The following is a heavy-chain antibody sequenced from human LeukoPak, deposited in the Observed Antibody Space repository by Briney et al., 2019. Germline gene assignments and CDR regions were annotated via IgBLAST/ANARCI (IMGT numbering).Heavy chain of an antibody. CDR2: IIPIFGTA. D-gene: IGHD1-26*01. CDR3: ARAAGSPDYYYMDV. J-gene: IGHJ6*03. V-gene: IGHV1-69*05. CDR1: GYTFTSYD. Sequence: EASVKVSCKASGYTFTSYDINWVRQAPGQGLEWMGGIIPIFGTANYAQKFQGRVTITTDESTSTAYMELSSLRSEDTAVYYCARAAGSPDYYYMDVWGKGTTVTVSS.